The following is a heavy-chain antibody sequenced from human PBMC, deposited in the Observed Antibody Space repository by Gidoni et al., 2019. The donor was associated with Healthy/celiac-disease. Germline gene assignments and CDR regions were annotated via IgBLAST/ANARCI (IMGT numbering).Heavy chain of an antibody. Sequence: QVQLQQWGAGLLKPSETLSLTCAVYGGSFSGYYWSWIRQPPGKGLEWIGEINHSGSTNYNPSLKSRVTISVDTSKNQFSLKLSSVTAADTAVYYCARGGSGDILTGYYKLNDAFDIWGQGTMVTVSS. D-gene: IGHD3-9*01. CDR2: INHSGST. CDR3: ARGGSGDILTGYYKLNDAFDI. CDR1: GGSFSGYY. V-gene: IGHV4-34*01. J-gene: IGHJ3*02.